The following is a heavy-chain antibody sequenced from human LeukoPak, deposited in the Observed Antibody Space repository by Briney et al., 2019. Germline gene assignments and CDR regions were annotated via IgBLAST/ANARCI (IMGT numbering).Heavy chain of an antibody. CDR1: GFTFSSYG. V-gene: IGHV3-30*18. Sequence: GRSLRLSCAASGFTFSSYGMQWVRQAPGKGLAWLAVISHDGTVSYYADSVKGRFTISRDNSKNTLDLQMSSLSIEDTAVYFCAKETTAHSSRTLDCWGQGTLVTVSS. CDR3: AKETTAHSSRTLDC. CDR2: ISHDGTVS. D-gene: IGHD6-13*01. J-gene: IGHJ4*02.